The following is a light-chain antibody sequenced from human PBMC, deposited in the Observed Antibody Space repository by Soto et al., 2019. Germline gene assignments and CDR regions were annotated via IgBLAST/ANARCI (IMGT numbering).Light chain of an antibody. CDR3: QQYYSTPT. J-gene: IGKJ4*01. CDR1: QSVLYSSNNKNC. V-gene: IGKV4-1*01. CDR2: WTS. Sequence: DIGMMQSPDSLAVSLGERATIHCKSSQSVLYSSNNKNCLAWYQQKPGQPPQLLIYWTSARESGVPDRFTGSGSGTDFTLTISNLQAEDVGVYYCQQYYSTPTFGGGTKVEIK.